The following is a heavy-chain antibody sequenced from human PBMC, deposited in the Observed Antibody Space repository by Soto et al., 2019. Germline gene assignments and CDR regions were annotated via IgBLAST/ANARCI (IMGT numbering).Heavy chain of an antibody. J-gene: IGHJ5*02. CDR3: AHRGLWCGEVAWFDP. V-gene: IGHV2-5*02. D-gene: IGHD3-10*01. Sequence: QITLKESGPTLVKPTQTLTLTCTFSGFSLSTSGVGVGWIRQPPGKALEWLALIYWDDDKRYSPSLKSRLTIPTDTSKNQVVLTMTNMDPVDTATYYFAHRGLWCGEVAWFDPWGQGTLVTVSS. CDR2: IYWDDDK. CDR1: GFSLSTSGVG.